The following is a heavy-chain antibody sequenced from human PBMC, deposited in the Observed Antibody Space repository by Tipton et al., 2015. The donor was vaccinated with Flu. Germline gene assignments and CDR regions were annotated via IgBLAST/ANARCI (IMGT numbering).Heavy chain of an antibody. V-gene: IGHV3-74*01. CDR1: GFTFSSYW. CDR2: INSDASTT. Sequence: GSLRLSCAASGFTFSSYWMHWVRQAPGKGLVWVSRINSDASTTDYADSVKGRFTISRDNAKNTLYLQMNSLRAEDTAVYYCVRLYVIPTTMGWGQGTMVTVSS. CDR3: VRLYVIPTTMG. J-gene: IGHJ3*01. D-gene: IGHD2-2*01.